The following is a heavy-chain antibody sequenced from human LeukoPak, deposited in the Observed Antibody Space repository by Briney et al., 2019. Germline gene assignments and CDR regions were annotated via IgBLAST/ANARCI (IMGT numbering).Heavy chain of an antibody. V-gene: IGHV3-33*01. Sequence: GRSLRLSCAASGSTSSSYGMHWVRQAPGKGLEWVAVIWYDGSNKYYADSVKGRFTISRDNSKNTLYLQMNSLRAEDTAVYYCARIMVRGVTSSDYWGQGTLVTVSS. CDR3: ARIMVRGVTSSDY. D-gene: IGHD3-10*01. CDR2: IWYDGSNK. J-gene: IGHJ4*02. CDR1: GSTSSSYG.